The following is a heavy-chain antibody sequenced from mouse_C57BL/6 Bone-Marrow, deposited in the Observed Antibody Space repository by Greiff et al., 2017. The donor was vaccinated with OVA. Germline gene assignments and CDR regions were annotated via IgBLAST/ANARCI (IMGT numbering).Heavy chain of an antibody. J-gene: IGHJ1*03. Sequence: QVQLQQSGAELARPGVSVKLSCKASGYTLTSYGISWVKQRTGQGLEWIGEIYPRSGNTYYNEKFKGKATLTVDKSSSTAYMELRSLTSEDSAVYFCALTQYFDVWGTGTTVTVSS. CDR1: GYTLTSYG. CDR2: IYPRSGNT. V-gene: IGHV1-81*01. D-gene: IGHD4-1*01. CDR3: ALTQYFDV.